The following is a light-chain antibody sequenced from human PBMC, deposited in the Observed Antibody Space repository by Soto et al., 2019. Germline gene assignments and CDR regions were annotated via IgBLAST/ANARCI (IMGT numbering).Light chain of an antibody. Sequence: DIQMTQSPSTLSASVGDRVTITCRASQSISNSLAWYQQKPGKAPKVLIYDASSLESGVPSRFSGSGSGTEFTLTISSLQPDDFATYYCQHYNTYSTFGQGTKVDIK. CDR3: QHYNTYST. CDR1: QSISNS. CDR2: DAS. V-gene: IGKV1-5*01. J-gene: IGKJ1*01.